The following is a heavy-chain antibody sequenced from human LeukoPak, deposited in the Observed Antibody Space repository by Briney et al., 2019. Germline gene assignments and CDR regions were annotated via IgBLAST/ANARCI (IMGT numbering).Heavy chain of an antibody. Sequence: PGGSLRLSCAASGFTFSTFGIHWVRQAPGKGLEWVAVIRYDETNKYYGDSVKGRFTISRDISKNTVFLQMNSLRGEDTAVYYCARAAGPGQSGYDHPVTMDVWGKGNTVIVSS. CDR1: GFTFSTFG. CDR2: IRYDETNK. D-gene: IGHD5-12*01. V-gene: IGHV3-30*02. J-gene: IGHJ6*04. CDR3: ARAAGPGQSGYDHPVTMDV.